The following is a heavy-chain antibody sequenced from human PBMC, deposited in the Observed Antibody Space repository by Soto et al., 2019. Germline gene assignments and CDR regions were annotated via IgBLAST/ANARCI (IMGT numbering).Heavy chain of an antibody. J-gene: IGHJ4*02. V-gene: IGHV4-34*01. Sequence: PSETLSLTCAVYGGSFSGYYWSWIRQPPGKGLEWIWEINHSGSTNYNPSLKSRVTISVDTSKNQFSLKLSSVTAADTAVYYCARGLVVVPAAVDYWGQGTPVTVSS. D-gene: IGHD2-2*01. CDR3: ARGLVVVPAAVDY. CDR2: INHSGST. CDR1: GGSFSGYY.